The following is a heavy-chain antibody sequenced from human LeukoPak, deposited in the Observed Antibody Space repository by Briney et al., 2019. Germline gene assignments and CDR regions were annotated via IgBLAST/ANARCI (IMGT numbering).Heavy chain of an antibody. CDR1: GYRFTGYY. Sequence: ASVKVSCKASGYRFTGYYMHWVRQAPGQGLEWMGCINPNSGGTNHAQKFQGRVTMTRDTSISTAYMELSRLRSDDTAVYYCARGTEGGSSNSFDPWGQGTLVTVSS. V-gene: IGHV1-2*02. J-gene: IGHJ5*02. CDR2: INPNSGGT. CDR3: ARGTEGGSSNSFDP. D-gene: IGHD2-15*01.